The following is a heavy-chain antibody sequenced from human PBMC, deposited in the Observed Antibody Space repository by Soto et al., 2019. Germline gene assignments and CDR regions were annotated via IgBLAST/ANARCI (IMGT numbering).Heavy chain of an antibody. J-gene: IGHJ6*02. CDR3: ARDDHCSGGSCYFTSYYYYGMDV. Sequence: GGSLRLSCAASGFTFSSYAMHWVRQAPGKGLEWVAVISYDGSNKYYADSVKGRFTISRDNSKNTLYLQMNSLRAGDTAVYYCARDDHCSGGSCYFTSYYYYGMDVWGQGTTVTVSS. D-gene: IGHD2-15*01. CDR2: ISYDGSNK. CDR1: GFTFSSYA. V-gene: IGHV3-30-3*01.